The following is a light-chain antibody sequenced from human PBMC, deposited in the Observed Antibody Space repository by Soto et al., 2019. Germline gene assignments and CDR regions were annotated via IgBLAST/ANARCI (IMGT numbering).Light chain of an antibody. CDR1: QNVRTF. CDR3: QQHSHWPPWT. J-gene: IGKJ1*01. V-gene: IGKV3-11*01. Sequence: EVVLTQSPATLSLSPGERATLSCRASQNVRTFLDWYQQKPGQAPRLLIYGASNRATGIPARFSGSGSWTEFALTISSLETEDFAVYYCQQHSHWPPWTFGQGTRVEIQ. CDR2: GAS.